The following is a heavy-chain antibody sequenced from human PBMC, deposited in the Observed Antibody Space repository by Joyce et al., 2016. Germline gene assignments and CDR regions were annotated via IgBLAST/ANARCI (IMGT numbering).Heavy chain of an antibody. CDR3: ARSPSNSWHTFDS. J-gene: IGHJ4*02. CDR1: GFTFNGYA. V-gene: IGHV3-30-3*01. D-gene: IGHD2-2*01. Sequence: QVQLVESGGGVAQPGRSLRLSCAASGFTFNGYAMQWVRQTPGKGLEWVAVISTDGSKKFYSDSVKDRFSISRDNSNKMVFVQMNSLRVEDTGVYYCARSPSNSWHTFDSWGQGTLVSVSS. CDR2: ISTDGSKK.